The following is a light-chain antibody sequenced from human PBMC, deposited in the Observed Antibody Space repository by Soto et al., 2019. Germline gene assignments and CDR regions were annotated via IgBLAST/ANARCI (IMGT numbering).Light chain of an antibody. CDR3: SSYVGDSAYA. CDR2: EGS. Sequence: QSALTQPASMSGFPGQSITISCSGTTYGFETYNQVSWYQQHPGKAPKILIYEGSKRPSGVSNRFSGSKSGNTASLTISGLQAEDEADYFCSSYVGDSAYAFGTGTKVTVL. V-gene: IGLV2-23*01. J-gene: IGLJ1*01. CDR1: TYGFETYNQ.